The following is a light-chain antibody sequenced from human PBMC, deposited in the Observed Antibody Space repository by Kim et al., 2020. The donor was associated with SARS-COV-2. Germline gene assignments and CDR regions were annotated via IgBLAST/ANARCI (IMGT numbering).Light chain of an antibody. V-gene: IGLV3-9*01. CDR3: QVWDSSTV. CDR2: RDS. J-gene: IGLJ3*02. CDR1: NIGSKN. Sequence: VSVAVGQTARITCGGNNIGSKNVHWYQQKPGQAPVLVIYRDSNRPSGIPERFSGSNSGNTATLTISRAQAGDEADYYCQVWDSSTVFGGGTQLTVL.